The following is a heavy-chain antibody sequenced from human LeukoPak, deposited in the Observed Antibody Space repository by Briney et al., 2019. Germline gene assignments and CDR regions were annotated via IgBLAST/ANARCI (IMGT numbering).Heavy chain of an antibody. CDR2: ICSSGRYI. D-gene: IGHD2-15*01. CDR3: ARDPVPEDIVVVVAANWFDP. CDR1: GFAFSTYD. V-gene: IGHV3-21*01. J-gene: IGHJ5*02. Sequence: GGALRLSCVASGFAFSTYDMQWVRQAPGKRLEWVSSICSSGRYIYYAASVKGRFTTSRDNAKNSLYLQMNSLGAEDTAVYYCARDPVPEDIVVVVAANWFDPWGQGTLVTVSS.